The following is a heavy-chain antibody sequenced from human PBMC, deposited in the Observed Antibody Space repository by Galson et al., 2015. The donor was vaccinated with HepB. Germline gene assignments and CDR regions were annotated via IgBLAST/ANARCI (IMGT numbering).Heavy chain of an antibody. Sequence: SLRLSCAASGFVFENYAMHWVRQAPGKGLEWVAGLSYNSVSRGYADSVKGRFTVSRDNAKNSLYLHMNSLRPEDTAFYYCTKVSDCVGRRCFATWYLDYWGQGVLVTVSS. CDR3: TKVSDCVGRRCFATWYLDY. CDR1: GFVFENYA. V-gene: IGHV3-9*01. CDR2: LSYNSVSR. D-gene: IGHD2-2*01. J-gene: IGHJ4*02.